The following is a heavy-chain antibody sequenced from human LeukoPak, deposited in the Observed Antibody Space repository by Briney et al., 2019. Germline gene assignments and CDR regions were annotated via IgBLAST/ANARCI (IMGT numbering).Heavy chain of an antibody. V-gene: IGHV4-38-2*02. J-gene: IGHJ4*02. Sequence: SETLSLTCTVSGYSISSGYYWGWIRQPPGKGLEWIGSIHHSGTTYHNPSLKSRVTLSVDTAKNQFSLKVTSVNAADTAVYYCARRGASSESIYWGQGTLVTVSS. CDR2: IHHSGTT. CDR3: ARRGASSESIY. CDR1: GYSISSGYY. D-gene: IGHD6-6*01.